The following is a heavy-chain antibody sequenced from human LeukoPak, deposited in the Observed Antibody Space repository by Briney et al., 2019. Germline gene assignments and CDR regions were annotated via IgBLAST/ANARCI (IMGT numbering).Heavy chain of an antibody. Sequence: GGSLRLSCAASGFTFSSYSMNWVRQAPGKGLEWVSYISSSSSTIYYADSVKGRFTISRDNAKNSLYLQMNSLRAEDTAVYYCARDVSVGAMDYWGQGTLVTVSS. J-gene: IGHJ4*02. CDR2: ISSSSSTI. V-gene: IGHV3-48*01. CDR1: GFTFSSYS. CDR3: ARDVSVGAMDY. D-gene: IGHD1-26*01.